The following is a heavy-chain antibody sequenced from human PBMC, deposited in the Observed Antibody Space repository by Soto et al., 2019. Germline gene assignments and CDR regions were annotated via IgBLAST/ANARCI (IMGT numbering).Heavy chain of an antibody. CDR1: GYTCASYA. CDR2: INAGNGNT. Sequence: ASVKVSGKASGYTCASYAMHWVRQAPGQRLEWMGWINAGNGNTKYSQKFQGRVTITRDTSASTAYMELSSLRSEDTAVYYCARDPGDYWGQGTLVTVSS. V-gene: IGHV1-3*01. CDR3: ARDPGDY. J-gene: IGHJ4*02.